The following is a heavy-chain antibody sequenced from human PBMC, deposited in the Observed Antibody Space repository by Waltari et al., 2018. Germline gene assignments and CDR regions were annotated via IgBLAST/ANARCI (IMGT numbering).Heavy chain of an antibody. D-gene: IGHD3-22*01. CDR1: GFSLSHYW. CDR3: ARDDSSSGSYDAFDI. Sequence: EVQLVESGGGLVQPGGSLRLSCAASGFSLSHYWMSWVRQAPGKGLEWVADIKGDGSRKYYLDSVRGRFSISRDNTKNSVDLQMNSLRAEDTAVYYCARDDSSSGSYDAFDIWGQGTMVAVSS. V-gene: IGHV3-7*01. CDR2: IKGDGSRK. J-gene: IGHJ3*02.